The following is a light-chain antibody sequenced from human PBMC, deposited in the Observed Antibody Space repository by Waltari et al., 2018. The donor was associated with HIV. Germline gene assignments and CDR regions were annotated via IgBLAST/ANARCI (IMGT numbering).Light chain of an antibody. Sequence: YVLTQPPSVSVAPGEAARISCGGNNIEDKTVHWYQQKPGQAPVLVIYYNDDRPSGIPGQFAGSNSQNPATLTISRVEAGDEADYYCQVWDDIIGPYVVFGGGTKLTVL. CDR2: YND. J-gene: IGLJ3*02. V-gene: IGLV3-21*04. CDR1: NIEDKT. CDR3: QVWDDIIGPYVV.